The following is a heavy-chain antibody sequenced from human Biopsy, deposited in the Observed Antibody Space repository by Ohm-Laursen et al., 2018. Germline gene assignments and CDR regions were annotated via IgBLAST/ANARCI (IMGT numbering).Heavy chain of an antibody. D-gene: IGHD1-26*01. V-gene: IGHV4-59*12. CDR2: ISNSGNT. CDR1: GDSINSSY. J-gene: IGHJ3*02. CDR3: AGIVLGPTNDAFDI. Sequence: GTLSLTCTVSGDSINSSYWSWIRQAPGKGLEWIGFISNSGNTNYNPSLKSRVTISVDTSKNHFSLNLNSVTAADTAVYYCAGIVLGPTNDAFDIWGQGTMVTVSS.